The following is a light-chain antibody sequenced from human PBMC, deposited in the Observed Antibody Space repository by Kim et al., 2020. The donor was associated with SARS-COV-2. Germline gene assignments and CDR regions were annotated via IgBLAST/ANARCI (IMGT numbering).Light chain of an antibody. CDR3: QQYNNWPRT. J-gene: IGKJ1*01. CDR1: SVVSSY. CDR2: GAS. V-gene: IGKV3-15*01. Sequence: SPGARAPPSCTARSVVSSYFSCYQQTPRHAPRLLFDGASTRATDLPPSFSGSGSGTEFTLTISILQSEDVAVYCWQQYNNWPRTFGQGTKVDIK.